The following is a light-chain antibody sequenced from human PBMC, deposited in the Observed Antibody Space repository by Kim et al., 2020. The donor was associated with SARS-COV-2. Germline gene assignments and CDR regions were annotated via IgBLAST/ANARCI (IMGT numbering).Light chain of an antibody. CDR3: QQYYSTPSLT. V-gene: IGKV1-NL1*01. Sequence: DIQMTQSPSSLSASVGDRVTITCRASQGISNSLAWYQQKPGKAPKLLLYAASRLESGVPSRFSGSGSGTDYTLTISSLQPEDFATYYCQQYYSTPSLTFGGGTKVDIK. J-gene: IGKJ4*01. CDR2: AAS. CDR1: QGISNS.